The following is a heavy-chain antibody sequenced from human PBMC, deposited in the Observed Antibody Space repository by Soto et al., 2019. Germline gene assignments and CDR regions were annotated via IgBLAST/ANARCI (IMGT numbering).Heavy chain of an antibody. CDR1: GFTFSSYS. CDR3: ARETYYYGSGSYDHYYYYGMDV. V-gene: IGHV3-48*01. CDR2: ISSSSSTI. D-gene: IGHD3-10*01. J-gene: IGHJ6*02. Sequence: PGGSLSLSCAASGFTFSSYSMNWVRQAPGKGLEWVSYISSSSSTIYYADSVKVRFTIPRDNSKNTLYLQMNSLRAEDTAVYYCARETYYYGSGSYDHYYYYGMDVWGQGTTVTVSS.